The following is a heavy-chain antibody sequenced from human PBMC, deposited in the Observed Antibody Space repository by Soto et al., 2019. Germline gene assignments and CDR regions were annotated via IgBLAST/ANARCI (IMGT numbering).Heavy chain of an antibody. Sequence: EVQLLESGGGLVQPGVSLRLSCAGTGFTFSSYGMSWVRQAPGKGLEWVSTIRGSAGNANYADAVKGRFTISRDDSTNPVHLQMNSLRPYHSAVYYCAKNLLFGESVCDPWCKGTLVVVS. CDR2: IRGSAGNA. D-gene: IGHD3-10*01. CDR3: AKNLLFGESVCDP. CDR1: GFTFSSYG. V-gene: IGHV3-23*01. J-gene: IGHJ5*02.